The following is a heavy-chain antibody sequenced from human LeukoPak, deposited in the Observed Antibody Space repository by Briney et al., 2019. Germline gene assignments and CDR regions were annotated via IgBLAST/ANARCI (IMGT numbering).Heavy chain of an antibody. Sequence: GGSLRLSCAASGFTFSSYSMNWVRQAPGKGLEWVSYISSSSSTIYYADSVKGRFTISRDNAKNSLYLQMNSLRAEDTAVYYCARVGVSVVVPAANWFDPWGQGTLVTVSS. J-gene: IGHJ5*02. V-gene: IGHV3-48*01. D-gene: IGHD2-2*01. CDR2: ISSSSSTI. CDR1: GFTFSSYS. CDR3: ARVGVSVVVPAANWFDP.